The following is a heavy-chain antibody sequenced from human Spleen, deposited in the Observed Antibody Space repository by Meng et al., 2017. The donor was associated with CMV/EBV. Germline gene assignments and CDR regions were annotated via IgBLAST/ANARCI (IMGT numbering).Heavy chain of an antibody. CDR2: VSGSGGAT. D-gene: IGHD2-15*01. J-gene: IGHJ4*02. V-gene: IGHV3-23*01. CDR3: AKSGVPRRLVGYHLDY. Sequence: GESLKISCAASGLTVSNNYMSWVRQAPGKGLEWVSVVSGSGGATFYRDSVEGRLTISRDNSRNTVYLHMNGLRAEDTAIYYCAKSGVPRRLVGYHLDYWGRGTLVTVSS. CDR1: GLTVSNNY.